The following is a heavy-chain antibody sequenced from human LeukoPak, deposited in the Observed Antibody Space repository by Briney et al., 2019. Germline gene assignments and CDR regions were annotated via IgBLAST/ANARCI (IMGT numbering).Heavy chain of an antibody. CDR3: ARGSDRRIFGVVQYYYMDV. V-gene: IGHV1-2*02. CDR2: INPNSGGT. D-gene: IGHD3-3*01. Sequence: GASVKVSCKASGYTFTGYYMHWVRQAPGQGLEWMGWINPNSGGTNYAQKFQGRVTMTRDTSISTAYMELSSLRSEDTAVYYCARGSDRRIFGVVQYYYMDVWGKGTTVTVSS. CDR1: GYTFTGYY. J-gene: IGHJ6*03.